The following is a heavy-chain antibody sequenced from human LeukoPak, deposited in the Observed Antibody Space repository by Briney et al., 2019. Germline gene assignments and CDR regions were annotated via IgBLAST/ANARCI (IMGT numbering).Heavy chain of an antibody. CDR3: ASRRAGGLNYFFEY. D-gene: IGHD2/OR15-2a*01. Sequence: SETLSLTCTVSGGSISSGSYYWAWIRQPPGKGLEWIGSIYYSGVTYYNPSLKSRVTISINTSKNQFSLKLSSLPAADTAVYYCASRRAGGLNYFFEYWGQGTLVTVSS. J-gene: IGHJ4*02. V-gene: IGHV4-39*01. CDR2: IYYSGVT. CDR1: GGSISSGSYY.